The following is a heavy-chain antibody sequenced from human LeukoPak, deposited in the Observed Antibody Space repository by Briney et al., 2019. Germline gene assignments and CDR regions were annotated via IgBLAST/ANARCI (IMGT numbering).Heavy chain of an antibody. Sequence: SETLSLTCTVSGGSISRYYWSWTRQSPGKGLEWIGYIDYSGSTNYNPSLKSRVTISLDTYKNQYSLNLRSMTAEDTAVYYCARAKNTVTAHYGMDVWGQGTTVTVSS. CDR2: IDYSGST. V-gene: IGHV4-59*01. CDR1: GGSISRYY. D-gene: IGHD4-17*01. J-gene: IGHJ6*02. CDR3: ARAKNTVTAHYGMDV.